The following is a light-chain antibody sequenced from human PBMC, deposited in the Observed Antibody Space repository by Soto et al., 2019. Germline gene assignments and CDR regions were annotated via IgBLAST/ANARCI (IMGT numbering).Light chain of an antibody. CDR1: QGISNF. J-gene: IGKJ1*01. CDR2: AAS. CDR3: QQYHSAPPT. Sequence: DIQLTQSPSSLSASVGDRVTITCRASQGISNFVAWYQQKPGKVPKLLIYAASTLQSGVPSRFSGSGSGTAFTLSISSLQPEDVGTFYCQQYHSAPPTFGNGTRVEIK. V-gene: IGKV1-27*01.